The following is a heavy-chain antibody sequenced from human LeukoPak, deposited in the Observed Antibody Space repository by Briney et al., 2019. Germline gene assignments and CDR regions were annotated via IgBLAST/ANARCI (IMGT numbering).Heavy chain of an antibody. V-gene: IGHV4-39*01. J-gene: IGHJ6*02. CDR2: IYYSGST. CDR3: ATSERFLEWECRYYYYGMDV. Sequence: SETLSLTCTVSGGSISSSSYYWGWIRQPPGKGLEWIGSIYYSGSTYYNPSLKSRVTISVDTSKNQFSLKLSSVTAADTAVYYCATSERFLEWECRYYYYGMDVWGQGTTVTVSS. D-gene: IGHD3-3*01. CDR1: GGSISSSSYY.